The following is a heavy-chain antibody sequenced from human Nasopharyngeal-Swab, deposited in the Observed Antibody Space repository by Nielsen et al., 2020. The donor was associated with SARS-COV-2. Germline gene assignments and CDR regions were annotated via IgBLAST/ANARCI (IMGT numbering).Heavy chain of an antibody. CDR3: ARARLGYGEYYDYYHPDV. V-gene: IGHV6-1*01. Sequence: SQTLSLTCAISGASVSSSSAAWNWIRQSPSRGLEWLGRTYDRSKWYNDYAVSVKSRITINPDTSKNQFSLHLNSVTPEDTAVYYCARARLGYGEYYDYYHPDVWGKGATVTVSS. J-gene: IGHJ6*03. CDR2: TYDRSKWYN. CDR1: GASVSSSSAA. D-gene: IGHD4-17*01.